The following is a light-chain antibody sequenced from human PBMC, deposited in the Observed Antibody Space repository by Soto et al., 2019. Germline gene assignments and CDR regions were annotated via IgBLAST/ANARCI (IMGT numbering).Light chain of an antibody. CDR2: WAS. CDR3: QQYYSVPRT. CDR1: QSVLHSSHNKNY. J-gene: IGKJ1*01. Sequence: DIVMTQSPDSLAVSLGARATINCKSSQSVLHSSHNKNYLAWYQQKPGQPPKLVIYWASARESGVPDRFSGSGSGTDFTLTISSLQAEDVAVYYCQQYYSVPRTFGQGTKVEVK. V-gene: IGKV4-1*01.